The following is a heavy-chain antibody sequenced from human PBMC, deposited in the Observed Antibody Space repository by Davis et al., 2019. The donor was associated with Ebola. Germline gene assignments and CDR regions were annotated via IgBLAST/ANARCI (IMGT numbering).Heavy chain of an antibody. CDR3: AKGVLRFSGWPYYYYAMDV. J-gene: IGHJ6*04. Sequence: SLKISCVASGFTFDDYAMHWVRQPPGKGLEWVSGVRWNGGILGYADSVKGRFTISRDNAKNSLYLEMNNLRAEDTALYYCAKGVLRFSGWPYYYYAMDVWGKGTTVIVTS. CDR1: GFTFDDYA. D-gene: IGHD3-3*01. V-gene: IGHV3-9*01. CDR2: VRWNGGIL.